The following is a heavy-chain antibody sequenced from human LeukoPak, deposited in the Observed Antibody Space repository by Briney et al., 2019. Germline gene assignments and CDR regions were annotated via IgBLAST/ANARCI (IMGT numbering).Heavy chain of an antibody. CDR2: VGGSGGNT. J-gene: IGHJ4*02. CDR3: AKVSRVNLPTPVDY. V-gene: IGHV3-23*01. D-gene: IGHD1-14*01. CDR1: GFTFSSYA. Sequence: GGSLRLPCAASGFTFSSYAMSWVRQAPGKGLEWVSAVGGSGGNTYYADSVKGRFTISRDNSKNTLYLQMNTLRAEDTAVYYCAKVSRVNLPTPVDYWGQGTLVTVSS.